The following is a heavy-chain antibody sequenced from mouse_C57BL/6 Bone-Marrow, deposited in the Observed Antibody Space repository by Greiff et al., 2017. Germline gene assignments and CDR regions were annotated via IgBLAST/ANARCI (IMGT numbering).Heavy chain of an antibody. V-gene: IGHV5-4*01. CDR1: GFTFSSYA. J-gene: IGHJ3*01. CDR3: ARDRYYYGSSLFAY. CDR2: ISDGGSYT. D-gene: IGHD1-1*01. Sequence: EVQLVESGGGLVKPGGSLKLSCAASGFTFSSYAMSWVRQTPEKRLEWVATISDGGSYTYYPDNVKGRFTISRDNAKNNLYLQMSHLKSEDTAMYYCARDRYYYGSSLFAYWGQGTLVTVSA.